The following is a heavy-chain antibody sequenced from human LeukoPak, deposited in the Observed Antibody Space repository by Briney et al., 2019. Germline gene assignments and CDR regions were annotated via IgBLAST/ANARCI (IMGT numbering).Heavy chain of an antibody. CDR2: ISGSGGST. CDR3: AKGVDSSGYISSPFDY. V-gene: IGHV3-23*01. CDR1: GFTFSSYA. Sequence: GGSLRLSCAASGFTFSSYAMSWVRQAPGKGLEWASAISGSGGSTYYADSVKGRFTISRDNSKNTLYLQMNSLRAEDTAVYYCAKGVDSSGYISSPFDYWGQGTLVTVSS. J-gene: IGHJ4*02. D-gene: IGHD3-22*01.